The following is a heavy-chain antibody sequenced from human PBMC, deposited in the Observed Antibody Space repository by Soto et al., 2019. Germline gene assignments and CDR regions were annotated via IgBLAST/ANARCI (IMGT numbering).Heavy chain of an antibody. D-gene: IGHD2-2*01. CDR3: ARGTVPAATHNWFAP. V-gene: IGHV3-21*01. J-gene: IGHJ5*02. Sequence: EVQLVESGGGLVKPGGSLRLSCAASGFTFSSYSMNWVRQAPGKGLEWVSSISSGTGSIYYADSVKGRFSISRDNAKNSLYLQMNSLRAEDTAVYYCARGTVPAATHNWFAPWGQGTLVTVSS. CDR2: ISSGTGSI. CDR1: GFTFSSYS.